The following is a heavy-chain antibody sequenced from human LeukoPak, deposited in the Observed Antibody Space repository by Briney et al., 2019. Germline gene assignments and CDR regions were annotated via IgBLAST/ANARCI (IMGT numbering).Heavy chain of an antibody. CDR3: ARGASNWNFDYYGMDV. J-gene: IGHJ6*02. CDR1: GFTVSSSY. CDR2: ISSSGSTI. Sequence: GGSLRLSCAASGFTVSSSYMSWVRQAPGKGLEWVSYISSSGSTIYYADSVKGRFTISRDNAKNSLYLQMNSLRAEDTAVYYCARGASNWNFDYYGMDVWGQGTTVTVSS. V-gene: IGHV3-11*04. D-gene: IGHD1-1*01.